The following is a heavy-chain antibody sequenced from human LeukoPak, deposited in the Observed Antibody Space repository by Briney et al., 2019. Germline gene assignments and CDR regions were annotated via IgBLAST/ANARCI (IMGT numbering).Heavy chain of an antibody. V-gene: IGHV3-23*01. CDR3: AKDLDSSGWLFDY. CDR1: GFTFSNYA. J-gene: IGHJ4*02. D-gene: IGHD6-19*01. CDR2: ISGSGGST. Sequence: SGGSLRLSCAASGFTFSNYAMSWVRQAPGKGLEWVSGISGSGGSTYYADSVKGRFTISRDNSKNTLYLQMNSLRAEDTAVYYCAKDLDSSGWLFDYWGQGTLVTVPS.